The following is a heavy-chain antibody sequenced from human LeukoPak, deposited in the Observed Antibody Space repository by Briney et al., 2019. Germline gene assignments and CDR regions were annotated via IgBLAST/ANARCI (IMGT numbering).Heavy chain of an antibody. CDR3: ARGGEVATISFDY. CDR2: INHSGST. CDR1: GGSFSGYY. Sequence: PSETLSLTCAVYGGSFSGYYWSWIRQPPGKGLEWIGEINHSGSTNYNPSLKSRVTISVDTSKNQFSLKLSSVTAADTAVYYCARGGEVATISFDYWGQGTLVTVSS. D-gene: IGHD5-12*01. V-gene: IGHV4-34*01. J-gene: IGHJ4*02.